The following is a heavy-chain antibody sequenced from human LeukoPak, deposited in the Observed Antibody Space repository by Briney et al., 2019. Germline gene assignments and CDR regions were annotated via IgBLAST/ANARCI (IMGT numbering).Heavy chain of an antibody. CDR2: IRKDGSTK. J-gene: IGHJ6*03. D-gene: IGHD5/OR15-5a*01. Sequence: GGSLSLSCAASGFSFSSYWMSWVRQAPGKGLEWVANIRKDGSTKYYVDSVKGRFTISRDNARNSLYLQMNSLRAEDTAVYYCARDVSHYMDVWGKGTTVSAS. CDR1: GFSFSSYW. CDR3: ARDVSHYMDV. V-gene: IGHV3-7*01.